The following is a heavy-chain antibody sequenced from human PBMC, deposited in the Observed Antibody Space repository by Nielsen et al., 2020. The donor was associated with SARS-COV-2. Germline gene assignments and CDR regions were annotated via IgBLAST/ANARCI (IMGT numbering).Heavy chain of an antibody. D-gene: IGHD6-13*01. V-gene: IGHV3-73*01. CDR2: IRSKANSYAT. CDR1: GFTFSGSA. CDR3: TIGGYSSSWYAHE. Sequence: GESLKISCAASGFTFSGSAMHWVRQASGKGLEWVGRIRSKANSYATAYAASVKGRFTISRDDSKNTAYLQMNSLKTEDTAVYYCTIGGYSSSWYAHEWGQGTLVTVSS. J-gene: IGHJ4*02.